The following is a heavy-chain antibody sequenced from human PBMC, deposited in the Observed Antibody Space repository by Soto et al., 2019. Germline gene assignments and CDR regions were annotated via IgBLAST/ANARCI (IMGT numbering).Heavy chain of an antibody. CDR2: INHSGST. CDR3: ARGGFQKSDIVVVPAANVYYFDY. J-gene: IGHJ4*02. CDR1: GGSFSGYY. Sequence: SETLSLTCAVYGGSFSGYYWSWFRQPPGKGLEWIGEINHSGSTNYNPSLKSRVTISVDTSKNQFSLKLSSVTAADTAVYYCARGGFQKSDIVVVPAANVYYFDYWGQGTLVTVSS. D-gene: IGHD2-2*01. V-gene: IGHV4-34*01.